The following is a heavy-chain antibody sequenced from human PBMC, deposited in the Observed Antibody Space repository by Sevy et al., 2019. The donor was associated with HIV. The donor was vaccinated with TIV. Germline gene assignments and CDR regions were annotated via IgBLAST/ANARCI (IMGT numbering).Heavy chain of an antibody. D-gene: IGHD3-22*01. CDR2: ISSSSSYT. V-gene: IGHV3-11*06. J-gene: IGHJ4*02. CDR3: VRDDGGNYDSSGYIQN. CDR1: GFTFSDYY. Sequence: GGSLRLSCAASGFTFSDYYMSWIRQAPGKGLEWVSYISSSSSYTNYADSVKGRFTISRDNAKNSLYLQMKRLRAEDTAGYYCVRDDGGNYDSSGYIQNWGQGTLVTVSS.